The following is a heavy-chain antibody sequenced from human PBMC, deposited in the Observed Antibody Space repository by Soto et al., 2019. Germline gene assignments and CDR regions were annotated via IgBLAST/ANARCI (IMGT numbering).Heavy chain of an antibody. D-gene: IGHD4-4*01. V-gene: IGHV4-30-4*01. J-gene: IGHJ4*02. CDR2: IYYSGFT. CDR1: GGSISSGDYY. CDR3: SRCDNYVPFDH. Sequence: QVQLQESGPGLVKPSQTLSLTCTVSGGSISSGDYYWSWIRQPPGKGLEWIGYIYYSGFTYYNPSLNRRLTTSGDTSKYEFDLKLGSVSAAVSAVYYGSRCDNYVPFDHWGQGTLVTVSS.